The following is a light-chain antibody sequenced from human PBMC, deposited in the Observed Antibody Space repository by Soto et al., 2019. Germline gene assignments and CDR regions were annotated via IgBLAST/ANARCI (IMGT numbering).Light chain of an antibody. J-gene: IGKJ2*01. CDR2: GAS. V-gene: IGKV3-20*01. CDR3: QLYGSSPFT. Sequence: EIVLTQSPGTLSLSPGERATLSCRASQSVSSSYLAWYQQKPGQAPRLLIYGASSRATGIPDRFSGSGSGTDFTLTISRLEPDDFAVYYCQLYGSSPFTFGQGTKLEIK. CDR1: QSVSSSY.